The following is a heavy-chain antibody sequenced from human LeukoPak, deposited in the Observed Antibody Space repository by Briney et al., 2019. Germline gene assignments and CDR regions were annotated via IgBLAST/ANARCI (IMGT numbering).Heavy chain of an antibody. V-gene: IGHV3-30*02. CDR2: IRYDASNN. CDR1: GFTFSSYD. CDR3: AREELLLWFGEAYYLDV. Sequence: PGGSLRLSCAASGFTFSSYDMHWVRQAPGKGLEWVAFIRYDASNNDYADSVKGRFTISRDNSENTLYLQMNSLRAEDTAVYYCAREELLLWFGEAYYLDVWGKGTTVTVSS. J-gene: IGHJ6*03. D-gene: IGHD3-10*01.